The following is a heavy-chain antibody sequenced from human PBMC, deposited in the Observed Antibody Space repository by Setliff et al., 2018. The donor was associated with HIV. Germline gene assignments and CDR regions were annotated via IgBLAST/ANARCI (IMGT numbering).Heavy chain of an antibody. D-gene: IGHD5-12*01. Sequence: SETLSLTCTVSGGSISSGGYYWSWIRQHPGKGLEWIGYIYYSGSTYYDPSLKSRVTISIDTSKNQFSLKLSSVTAADTAVYYCARGLVVVTDSDYDTNYYYDYYMDVWGKGTTVTAP. CDR2: IYYSGST. J-gene: IGHJ6*03. V-gene: IGHV4-31*03. CDR3: ARGLVVVTDSDYDTNYYYDYYMDV. CDR1: GGSISSGGYY.